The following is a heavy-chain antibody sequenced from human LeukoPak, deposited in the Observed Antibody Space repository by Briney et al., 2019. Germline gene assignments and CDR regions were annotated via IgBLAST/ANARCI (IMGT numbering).Heavy chain of an antibody. CDR1: DFSISSGYY. V-gene: IGHV4-38-2*01. D-gene: IGHD3-9*01. CDR3: ARVKSYDILTGYYSSQGNWFDP. CDR2: IYHSGST. J-gene: IGHJ5*02. Sequence: KPSETLSLTCAVSDFSISSGYYWGWIRQPPGKGLEWIGSIYHSGSTYYNPSLKSRVTMSVDTSKYQFSLKLSSVTAADTAVYYCARVKSYDILTGYYSSQGNWFDPWGQGTLVTVSS.